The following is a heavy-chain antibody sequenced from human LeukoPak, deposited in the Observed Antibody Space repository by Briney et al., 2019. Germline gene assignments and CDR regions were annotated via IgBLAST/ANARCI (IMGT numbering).Heavy chain of an antibody. J-gene: IGHJ4*02. V-gene: IGHV4-34*01. CDR1: GGSFSGYY. D-gene: IGHD4-17*01. CDR2: INHSGST. Sequence: SETLSLTCAVYGGSFSGYYWSWIRQPPGKGLEWIGEINHSGSTNYNPSLKSRVTISVDTSKNQFSLKLSSVTAADTAVYYRARGLGYGDYDYWGQGTLVTVSS. CDR3: ARGLGYGDYDY.